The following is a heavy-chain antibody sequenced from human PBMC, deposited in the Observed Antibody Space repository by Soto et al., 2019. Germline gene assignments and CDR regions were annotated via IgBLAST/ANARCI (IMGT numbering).Heavy chain of an antibody. CDR3: ARVSGYNVIDY. D-gene: IGHD5-12*01. CDR2: IIPIFGTA. CDR1: GGTFSSYA. V-gene: IGHV1-69*05. Sequence: SVKVSCKASGGTFSSYAINWVRQAPGQGLEWMGGIIPIFGTANYAQKFQGRVTITRDTSASTAYMELSSLRSEDTAVYYCARVSGYNVIDYWGQGTLVTVSS. J-gene: IGHJ4*02.